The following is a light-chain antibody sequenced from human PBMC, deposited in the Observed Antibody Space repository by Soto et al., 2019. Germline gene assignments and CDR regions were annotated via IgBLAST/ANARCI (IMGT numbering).Light chain of an antibody. Sequence: QSALTQPASVSGSPGQSITISCTGTSSDVGNYNYVSWYQQHPGKAPKLMIYEVNYRPSGVSDRFSGSKSGNTASLTISGLQAEDEADYYCSSYTTSSTQVFGGGTKLTVL. CDR3: SSYTTSSTQV. CDR1: SSDVGNYNY. CDR2: EVN. J-gene: IGLJ3*02. V-gene: IGLV2-14*01.